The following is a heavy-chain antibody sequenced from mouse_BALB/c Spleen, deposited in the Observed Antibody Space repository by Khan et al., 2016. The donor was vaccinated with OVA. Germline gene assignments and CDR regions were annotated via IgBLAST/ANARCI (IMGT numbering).Heavy chain of an antibody. CDR1: GYTFTSYY. J-gene: IGHJ3*01. D-gene: IGHD3-1*01. Sequence: VQLQQSGAELVKPGASVKLSCKASGYTFTSYYIYWVKQRPGQGLEWIGGINPSNGGTYFNEKFESKATLTVDKSSSPAFMQVSSLTSEDSAVYYCTRSGLAAFAYWGQGTLVTVSA. V-gene: IGHV1S81*02. CDR3: TRSGLAAFAY. CDR2: INPSNGGT.